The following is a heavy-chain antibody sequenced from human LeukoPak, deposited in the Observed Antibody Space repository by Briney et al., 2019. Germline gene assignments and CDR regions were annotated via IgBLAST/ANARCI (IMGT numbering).Heavy chain of an antibody. J-gene: IGHJ3*02. V-gene: IGHV3-53*01. CDR3: ASLSRTTDAFDI. D-gene: IGHD1-1*01. Sequence: GGSLRLSCAASGFTVSSNYMSWVRQAPGKGLEWVSVIYSGGSTYYADSVKGRFTISRDSSKNTLCLQMNSLRAEDTAVYYCASLSRTTDAFDIWGQGTMVTVSS. CDR1: GFTVSSNY. CDR2: IYSGGST.